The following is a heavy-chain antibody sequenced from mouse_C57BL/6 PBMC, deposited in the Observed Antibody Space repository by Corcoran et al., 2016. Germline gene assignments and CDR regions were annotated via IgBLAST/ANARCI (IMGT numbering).Heavy chain of an antibody. CDR1: GYTFTDYY. Sequence: QVQLKQSGPELVRPGASVKLSCKASGYTFTDYYINWVKQRPGQGLEWIARIDPGSGNTYYNEKFKGKATLTAEKSSSTAYMQLSSLTSEDSAVYFCARCSYYGSSYGCYFDVWGTGTTVTVSS. CDR2: IDPGSGNT. CDR3: ARCSYYGSSYGCYFDV. J-gene: IGHJ1*03. D-gene: IGHD1-1*01. V-gene: IGHV1-76*01.